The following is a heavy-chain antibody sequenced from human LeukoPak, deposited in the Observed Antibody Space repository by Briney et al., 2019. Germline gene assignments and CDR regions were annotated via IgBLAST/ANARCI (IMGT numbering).Heavy chain of an antibody. CDR3: ARHAPPYYDILTGYLPTYFDY. CDR2: IVYSGSP. D-gene: IGHD3-9*01. V-gene: IGHV4-59*08. J-gene: IGHJ4*02. CDR1: GGPFSSYY. Sequence: PSETLSLPCAVYGGPFSSYYWGWLPQPPGKGLEWIRSIVYSGSPHHNPPLKSRVTISLHTSKNQFSLKLSSVTAADTAVYYCARHAPPYYDILTGYLPTYFDYWGQGTLVTVSS.